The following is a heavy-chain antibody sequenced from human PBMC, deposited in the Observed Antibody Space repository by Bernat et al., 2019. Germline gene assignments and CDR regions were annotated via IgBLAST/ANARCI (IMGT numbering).Heavy chain of an antibody. Sequence: EVQLVESGGGLVQPGGSLRLSCAASGFTVSSNYMSWVRRAPGKGLEWVPVIYSGGSTYYADSVKGRFTISRDTSKNTLYLQMNSLRAEDTAVYYCATRSGGYFDYWGQGTLVTVSS. CDR2: IYSGGST. V-gene: IGHV3-66*01. CDR3: ATRSGGYFDY. D-gene: IGHD2-15*01. J-gene: IGHJ4*02. CDR1: GFTVSSNY.